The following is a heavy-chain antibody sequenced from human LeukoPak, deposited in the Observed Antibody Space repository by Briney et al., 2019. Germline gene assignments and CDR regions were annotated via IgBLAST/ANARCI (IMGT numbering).Heavy chain of an antibody. J-gene: IGHJ6*03. CDR3: ARHRDYGGNNDYYYYYMDV. CDR1: GYSFTSYW. V-gene: IGHV5-51*01. Sequence: GESLKISCKGSGYSFTSYWIGWVRQMPGKGLEWMGIIYHGDSDTRYSPSFQGQVTISADKSISTAYLQWSSLKASDTAMYYCARHRDYGGNNDYYYYYMDVWGKGTTVTVSS. D-gene: IGHD4-23*01. CDR2: IYHGDSDT.